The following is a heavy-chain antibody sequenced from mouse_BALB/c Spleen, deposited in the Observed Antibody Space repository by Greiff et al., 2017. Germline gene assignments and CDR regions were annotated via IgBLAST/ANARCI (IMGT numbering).Heavy chain of an antibody. V-gene: IGHV1S29*02. J-gene: IGHJ1*01. CDR3: SDDGKTWYFDV. CDR1: GYTFTDYN. CDR2: ICPYNGGN. Sequence: EVKLPESGPGLVTPGASVTISCTASGYTFTDYNMNWVRQPPGKSLEWIGYICPYNGGNCYNHKLKSKATLTVDNSSSTVYMELRSLTSEDSAVYYCSDDGKTWYFDVWGAGTTVTVSS. D-gene: IGHD2-12*01.